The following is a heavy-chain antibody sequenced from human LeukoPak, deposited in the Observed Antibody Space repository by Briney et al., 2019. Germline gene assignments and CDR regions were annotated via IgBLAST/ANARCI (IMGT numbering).Heavy chain of an antibody. CDR2: IYYSGST. CDR1: GGSISSDDYY. D-gene: IGHD3-16*01. Sequence: SETLSLTCTVSGGSISSDDYYWSWIRQPPGKGLEWIGYIYYSGSTYYNPSLKSRVTISVDTSKNQFSLKLSSVTAADTAVYYCARAGGRAYFDYWGQGNLVTVSS. V-gene: IGHV4-30-4*01. J-gene: IGHJ4*02. CDR3: ARAGGRAYFDY.